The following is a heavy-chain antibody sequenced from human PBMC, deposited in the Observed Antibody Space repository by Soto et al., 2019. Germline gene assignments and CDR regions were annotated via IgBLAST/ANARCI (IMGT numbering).Heavy chain of an antibody. CDR1: GYSISTFY. D-gene: IGHD3-22*01. CDR2: VYYTGST. J-gene: IGHJ4*02. V-gene: IGHV4-59*01. Sequence: PXETLSLTCTVAGYSISTFYWGWMRQSPGKELEWIGYVYYTGSTNYNPSLKSRVTISVDRSKNQFSLKLTSANAADTAVYYCARGSTVRNYADDSSDYFYFFDYWGQGTQVTVSS. CDR3: ARGSTVRNYADDSSDYFYFFDY.